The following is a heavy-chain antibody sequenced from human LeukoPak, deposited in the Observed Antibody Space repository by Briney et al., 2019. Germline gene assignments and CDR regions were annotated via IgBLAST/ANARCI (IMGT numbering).Heavy chain of an antibody. CDR3: ARADSGSYLFHY. J-gene: IGHJ4*02. CDR2: IYYSGST. CDR1: GGSISSGGYY. Sequence: SSETLSLTCTVSGGSISSGGYYWSWIRQHPGKGLEWIGYIYYSGSTYYNPSLKSRVTISVDTSKNQFSLKLSSVTAADTAVYYCARADSGSYLFHYWGQGTLVTVSS. D-gene: IGHD1-26*01. V-gene: IGHV4-31*03.